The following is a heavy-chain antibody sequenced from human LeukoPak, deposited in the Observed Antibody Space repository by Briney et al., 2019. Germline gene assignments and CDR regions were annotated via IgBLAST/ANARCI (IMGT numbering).Heavy chain of an antibody. CDR3: ARDHSQYSGSLYDYFDY. Sequence: GGSLRLSCAASGFTFSSYWMHWVRQAPGKELVWVSHINIDGSGTNYADSVKGRFTISRDNAKNTLYLQMNSLRAEDTAVYYCARDHSQYSGSLYDYFDYWGQGTLVTVSS. D-gene: IGHD1-26*01. V-gene: IGHV3-74*01. CDR2: INIDGSGT. J-gene: IGHJ4*02. CDR1: GFTFSSYW.